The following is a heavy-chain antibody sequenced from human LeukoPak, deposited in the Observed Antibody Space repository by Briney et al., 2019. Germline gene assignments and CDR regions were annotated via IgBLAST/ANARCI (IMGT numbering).Heavy chain of an antibody. J-gene: IGHJ4*02. CDR2: INHSGST. V-gene: IGHV4-34*01. D-gene: IGHD6-13*01. CDR3: ARDMQQLALDY. CDR1: GGSFSGYY. Sequence: SETLSLTCAVYGGSFSGYYWSWIRQPPGKGLEWIGEINHSGSTNYNPSLKSRVTISVDTSKNQFSLKLSSVTAADTAVYYCARDMQQLALDYWGQGTLVTVSS.